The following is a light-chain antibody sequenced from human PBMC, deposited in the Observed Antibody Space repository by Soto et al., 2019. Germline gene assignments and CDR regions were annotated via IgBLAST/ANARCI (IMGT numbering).Light chain of an antibody. Sequence: NFMLTQPHSVSESPGKTVTISCTRRSGSIASNYVQWYQQRPGSAPTTVIYEDNQRPSGVPDRFSGSIDSSSNSASLTISGLKTEDEADYYCQSYDSSIVVFGGGTKLTVL. CDR3: QSYDSSIVV. V-gene: IGLV6-57*03. CDR2: EDN. CDR1: SGSIASNY. J-gene: IGLJ2*01.